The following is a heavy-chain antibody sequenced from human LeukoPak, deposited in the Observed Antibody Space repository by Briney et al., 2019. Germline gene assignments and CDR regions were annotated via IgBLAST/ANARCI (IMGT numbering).Heavy chain of an antibody. D-gene: IGHD6-13*01. Sequence: SETLSLTCTVSGGFTSPYKWSWIRQPPGKGLEWIGFVYNSGFTSYNPSLKSRLTISVDTSKNQFSLKLTSVTAADTAVYYCARDRGSSWYGGNYYYYGMDVWGQGTTVTVSS. V-gene: IGHV4-4*08. J-gene: IGHJ6*02. CDR3: ARDRGSSWYGGNYYYYGMDV. CDR2: VYNSGFT. CDR1: GGFTSPYK.